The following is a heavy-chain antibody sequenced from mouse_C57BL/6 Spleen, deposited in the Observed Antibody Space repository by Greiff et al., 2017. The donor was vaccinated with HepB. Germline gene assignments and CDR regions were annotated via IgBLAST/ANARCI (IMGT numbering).Heavy chain of an antibody. V-gene: IGHV1-5*01. Sequence: EVQLQQSGTVLARPGASVKMSCKTSGYTFTSYWMHWVKQRPGQGLGWIGAIYPGNSDTSYNQKFKGKAKLTAVTSASTAYMELSSLTNEDSAVYYCTSPYYYGSSYGYFDYWGQGTTLTVSS. CDR1: GYTFTSYW. J-gene: IGHJ2*01. CDR3: TSPYYYGSSYGYFDY. D-gene: IGHD1-1*01. CDR2: IYPGNSDT.